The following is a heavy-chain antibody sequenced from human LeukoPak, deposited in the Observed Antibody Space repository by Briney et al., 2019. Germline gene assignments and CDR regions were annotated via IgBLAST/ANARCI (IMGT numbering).Heavy chain of an antibody. D-gene: IGHD4-17*01. CDR1: GFTFSSYA. V-gene: IGHV3-23*01. Sequence: GGSLRLSGAASGFTFSSYAMSWVRKAPGKGLKWVSAISGSGGSTYYADSVKGRFTISRDNSKNTLYLQMNSLRAEDTAVYYCAKDRDVYGDYVDGFDYWGQGTLVTVSS. J-gene: IGHJ4*02. CDR3: AKDRDVYGDYVDGFDY. CDR2: ISGSGGST.